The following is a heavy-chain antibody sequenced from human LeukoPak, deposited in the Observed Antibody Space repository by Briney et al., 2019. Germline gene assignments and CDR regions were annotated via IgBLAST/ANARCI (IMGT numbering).Heavy chain of an antibody. CDR3: ATAPDSSGFPSYFDS. J-gene: IGHJ4*03. V-gene: IGHV3-23*01. CDR2: LSDSAVSS. Sequence: GGSLRLSCAVSGFTFSTFAMNWVRQAPGKGLEWVSSLSDSAVSSYYADSVKGRFTISRDNSKNTLYLQMNSLRAEDTATYYCATAPDSSGFPSYFDSWGPGTLVAASS. D-gene: IGHD3-22*01. CDR1: GFTFSTFA.